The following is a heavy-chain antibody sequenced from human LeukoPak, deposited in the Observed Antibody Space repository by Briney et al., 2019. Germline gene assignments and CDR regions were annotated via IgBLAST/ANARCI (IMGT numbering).Heavy chain of an antibody. D-gene: IGHD2-21*02. CDR2: IGSDGTDK. CDR1: GFNFTNYV. V-gene: IGHV3-30*02. J-gene: IGHJ1*01. CDR3: AKEGEETAAPEYFQH. Sequence: GGSLRLSCAASGFNFTNYVMHWVRQAPGKGLEWVSFIGSDGTDKHYADSVKGRFTISRDNSKNTLYLQMNSLRPADTAMYYCAKEGEETAAPEYFQHWGQGTLVTVSS.